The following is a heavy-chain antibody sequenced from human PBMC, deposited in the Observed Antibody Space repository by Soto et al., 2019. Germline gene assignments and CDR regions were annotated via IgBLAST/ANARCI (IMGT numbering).Heavy chain of an antibody. CDR3: ARDRYGGFDY. D-gene: IGHD3-9*01. CDR2: IYYSGTT. Sequence: SETLSLTCTVSGGSMGSSDYYWGWIRQPPGTGLEWLGSIYYSGTTYYNPSLKSRVTISVDTSKNQFSLKLSSVTAADTAVYYCARDRYGGFDYWGLGSLVTVSS. V-gene: IGHV4-39*02. J-gene: IGHJ4*02. CDR1: GGSMGSSDYY.